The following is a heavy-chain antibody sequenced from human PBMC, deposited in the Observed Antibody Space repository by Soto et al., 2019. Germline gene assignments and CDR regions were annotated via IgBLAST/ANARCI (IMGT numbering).Heavy chain of an antibody. V-gene: IGHV4-39*01. CDR3: ARHHIAVAGLFDY. CDR1: GGSISSSSYY. D-gene: IGHD6-19*01. J-gene: IGHJ4*02. Sequence: PSETLSLTCTVSGGSISSSSYYWGWIRQPPGKGLEWIGSIYYSGSTYYNPSLKSRVTISVDTSKNQFSLKLSSVTAADTAVYYCARHHIAVAGLFDYWGQGTLVTVSS. CDR2: IYYSGST.